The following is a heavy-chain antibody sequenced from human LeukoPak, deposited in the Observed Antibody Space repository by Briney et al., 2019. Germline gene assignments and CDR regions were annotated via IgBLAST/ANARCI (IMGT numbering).Heavy chain of an antibody. Sequence: SETLSLTCTVSGGSISSYYWSWIRQPPGKGLEGIGYIYYSGSTNYNPSPKSRVTISVDTSKNQFSLKLSSVTAADTAVYYCASSYGSGSYYPWGQGTLVTVSS. CDR3: ASSYGSGSYYP. V-gene: IGHV4-59*01. CDR2: IYYSGST. J-gene: IGHJ5*02. D-gene: IGHD3-10*01. CDR1: GGSISSYY.